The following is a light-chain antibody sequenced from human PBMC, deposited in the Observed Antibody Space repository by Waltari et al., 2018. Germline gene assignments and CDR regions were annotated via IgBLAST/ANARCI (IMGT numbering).Light chain of an antibody. V-gene: IGLV2-23*02. CDR1: NSDVGGYDY. J-gene: IGLJ2*01. CDR2: EVT. Sequence: QSALTQPASVSGSPGQSITISCSGTNSDVGGYDYVSWYQNHPGKAPKLIIYEVTTGPSGVSNRFSGSKAGNTASLTISGLQAEDEADYYCSSYAGGNNLLFGGGTKVTVL. CDR3: SSYAGGNNLL.